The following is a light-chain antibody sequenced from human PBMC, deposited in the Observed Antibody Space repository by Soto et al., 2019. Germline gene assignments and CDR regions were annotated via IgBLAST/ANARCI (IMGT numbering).Light chain of an antibody. CDR2: EVS. CDR3: SSYTSSSTYV. Sequence: QSVLTRPASVSGSPGQSITISCTGTSSDVGGYNYVSWYQQHPGKAPKLMIYEVSNWPSGVSNRFSGSKSGNTASLTISGLQAEDEADYYCSSYTSSSTYVFGTGTKVTVL. J-gene: IGLJ1*01. CDR1: SSDVGGYNY. V-gene: IGLV2-14*01.